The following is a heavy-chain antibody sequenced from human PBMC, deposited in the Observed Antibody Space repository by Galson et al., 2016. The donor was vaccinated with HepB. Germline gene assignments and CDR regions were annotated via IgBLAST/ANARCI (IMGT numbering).Heavy chain of an antibody. CDR3: AKDPDFWSGYCVD. V-gene: IGHV3-15*01. J-gene: IGHJ4*02. D-gene: IGHD3-3*01. CDR2: IKTKTDGGTT. CDR1: GFSFSQAW. Sequence: SLRLSCAASGFSFSQAWMSWVRQAPGKGLEWVGRIKTKTDGGTTDFAAPVKGRLTISRDDSKTTLYLQMNSLRAEDTAVYYCAKDPDFWSGYCVDWGQGTLVTVSS.